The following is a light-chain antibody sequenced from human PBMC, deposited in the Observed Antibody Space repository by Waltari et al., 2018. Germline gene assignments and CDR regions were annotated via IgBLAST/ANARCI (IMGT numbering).Light chain of an antibody. CDR1: QSVHTWY. CDR3: QQYGGLPPWT. J-gene: IGKJ1*01. CDR2: GTY. Sequence: EIVLTHSPGTLSLSPGERATLSCRASQSVHTWYLAWYQQKPGQAPRLLIYGTYNRATGIPDRFSGSGSGTDFTLPISRLEPEDFAVYYCQQYGGLPPWTFGQVTKVEIK. V-gene: IGKV3-20*01.